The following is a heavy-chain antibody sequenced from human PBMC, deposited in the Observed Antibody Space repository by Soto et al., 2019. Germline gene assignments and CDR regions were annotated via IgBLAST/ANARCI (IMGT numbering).Heavy chain of an antibody. CDR3: ASAPTMRGAYVDY. CDR1: GYSFTSYY. Sequence: QVQLVQSGAEVKKPGASVKVSCKTSGYSFTSYYIHWVRQAPRQGLEWMGIINPSDRTTYYAQKCQGRVTMTSDTSTSTVYMELSSLRSEDTAVYYCASAPTMRGAYVDYWGQGALVTVSS. V-gene: IGHV1-46*01. CDR2: INPSDRTT. J-gene: IGHJ4*02.